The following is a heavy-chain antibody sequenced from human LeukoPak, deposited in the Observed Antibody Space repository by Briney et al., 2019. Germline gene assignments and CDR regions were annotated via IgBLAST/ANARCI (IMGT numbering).Heavy chain of an antibody. Sequence: SETLSLTCTVSGYSISSGYYWDWIRQPPGKGLEWIGTLSHSGSSYYNPSLKSRVTISVDTSKNQFSLKLSSVTAADTAVYYCARCSGSYYKIWGQGTLVTVSS. J-gene: IGHJ4*02. CDR3: ARCSGSYYKI. V-gene: IGHV4-38-2*02. CDR1: GYSISSGYY. D-gene: IGHD3-10*02. CDR2: LSHSGSS.